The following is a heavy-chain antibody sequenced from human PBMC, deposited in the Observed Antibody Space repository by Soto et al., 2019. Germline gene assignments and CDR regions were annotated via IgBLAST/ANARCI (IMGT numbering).Heavy chain of an antibody. Sequence: SETLSLTCTVSGGSISSYYWGWIRQPPGKGLEWIGYIYYSDSTNYNPSLKSRVTISVDTPKNQFSLKLSSVTAADTAVYYCASHRYSYGVYRFDYWGQGPLVTVSS. V-gene: IGHV4-59*08. CDR1: GGSISSYY. D-gene: IGHD5-18*01. CDR2: IYYSDST. J-gene: IGHJ4*02. CDR3: ASHRYSYGVYRFDY.